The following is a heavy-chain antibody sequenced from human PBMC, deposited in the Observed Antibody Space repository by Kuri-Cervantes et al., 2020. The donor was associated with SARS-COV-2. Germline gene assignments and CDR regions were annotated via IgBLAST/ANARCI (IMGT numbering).Heavy chain of an antibody. D-gene: IGHD6-19*01. V-gene: IGHV3-21*01. J-gene: IGHJ4*02. CDR3: SPSHFSGWYYFDY. CDR1: GFTFSNAW. CDR2: ITSSSTYK. Sequence: GGSLRLSCAASGFTFSNAWMNWVRQAPGTGLEWVASITSSSTYKNYADSVKGRFTISRDNAENSLYLQMNSLRAEDTAVYYCSPSHFSGWYYFDYWGQGTLVTVSS.